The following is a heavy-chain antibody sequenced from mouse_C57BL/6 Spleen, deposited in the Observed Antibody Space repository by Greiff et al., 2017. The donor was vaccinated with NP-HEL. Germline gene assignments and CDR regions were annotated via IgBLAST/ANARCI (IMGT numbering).Heavy chain of an antibody. D-gene: IGHD1-2*01. CDR3: ARRLGPYWYFDV. V-gene: IGHV1-54*01. J-gene: IGHJ1*03. CDR1: GYAFTNYL. CDR2: INPGSGGT. Sequence: QVQPQQSGAELVRPGTSVKVSCKASGYAFTNYLLEWVKQRPGQGLEWIGVINPGSGGTNYNEKFKGKATLTADKSSSTAYMQLSSLTSEDSAVYFCARRLGPYWYFDVWGTGTTVTVSS.